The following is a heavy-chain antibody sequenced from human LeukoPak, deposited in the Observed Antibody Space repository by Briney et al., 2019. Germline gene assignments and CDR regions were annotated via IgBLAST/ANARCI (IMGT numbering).Heavy chain of an antibody. CDR1: GFTFSSYG. CDR2: ISYDGSNK. V-gene: IGHV3-30*18. Sequence: GGSLRLSCAASGFTFSSYGMHWVRQAPGKGLEWVAVISYDGSNKYYADSVKGRFTISRDNSKNTLYLQMNSLRAEDTAVYYCAKDLRYCSSTSCYRYYYYYMDGWGKVTTVTVAS. D-gene: IGHD2-2*02. CDR3: AKDLRYCSSTSCYRYYYYYMDG. J-gene: IGHJ6*03.